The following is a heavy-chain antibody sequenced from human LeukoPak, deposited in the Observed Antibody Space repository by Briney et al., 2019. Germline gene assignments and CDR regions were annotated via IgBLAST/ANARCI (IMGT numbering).Heavy chain of an antibody. J-gene: IGHJ6*02. CDR2: IGSSGSPT. CDR3: ARRPYSDTSGRLSDV. V-gene: IGHV3-48*02. Sequence: GSLRLSCAASGFAFNEYNMHWVRQAPGKGLEWISYIGSSGSPTHYADSVGGRFTISRDNAKNSLYLQMNSLRDEDTAVYFCARRPYSDTSGRLSDVWGQGTTVTVSS. CDR1: GFAFNEYN. D-gene: IGHD3-22*01.